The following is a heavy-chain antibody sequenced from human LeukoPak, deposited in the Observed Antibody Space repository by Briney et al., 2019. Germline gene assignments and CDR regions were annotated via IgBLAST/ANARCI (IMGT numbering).Heavy chain of an antibody. J-gene: IGHJ6*02. V-gene: IGHV4-59*01. CDR3: ARYIVVVPAAGDYYYYGMDV. CDR2: IYYSGST. Sequence: PSETLSLTCTVSGGSISSYYWSWLRQPPGKGLEWLGYIYYSGSTNYNPSLKSRVTISVDTSKNQFSLKLSSVTAADTAVYYCARYIVVVPAAGDYYYYGMDVWGQGTTVTVSS. CDR1: GGSISSYY. D-gene: IGHD2-2*01.